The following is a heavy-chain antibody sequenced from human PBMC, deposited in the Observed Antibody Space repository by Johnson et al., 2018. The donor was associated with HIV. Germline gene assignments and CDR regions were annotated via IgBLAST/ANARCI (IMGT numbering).Heavy chain of an antibody. V-gene: IGHV3-30*02. CDR3: AKDPPFYAFDI. CDR2: IHYDGSNK. Sequence: QVQLVESGGGVVQPGGSLRLTCAASGFTFSMSAMHWVRQAPGKGLEWVTFIHYDGSNKYYADSVKGRFTISRDNSKNTLHLQMNSLRAEDTAMFYCAKDPPFYAFDIWGQGTMVTVSS. CDR1: GFTFSMSA. D-gene: IGHD3-16*01. J-gene: IGHJ3*02.